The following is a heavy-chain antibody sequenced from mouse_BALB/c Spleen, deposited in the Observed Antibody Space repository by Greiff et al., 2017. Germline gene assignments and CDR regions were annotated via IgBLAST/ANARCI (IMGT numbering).Heavy chain of an antibody. D-gene: IGHD1-1*01. CDR2: ISSGSSTI. Sequence: EVQLVESGGGLVQPGGSRKLSCAASGFTFSSFGMHWVRQAPEKGLEWVAYISSGSSTIYYADTVKGRFTISRDNPKNTLFLQMTSLRSEDTAMYYCARFYGSSLWYFDVWGAGTTVTVSS. CDR1: GFTFSSFG. V-gene: IGHV5-17*02. J-gene: IGHJ1*01. CDR3: ARFYGSSLWYFDV.